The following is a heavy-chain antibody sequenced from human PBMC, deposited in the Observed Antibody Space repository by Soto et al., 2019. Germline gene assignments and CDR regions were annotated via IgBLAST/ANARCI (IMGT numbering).Heavy chain of an antibody. J-gene: IGHJ4*02. Sequence: ASVKVSCKASGYTFTSYYMHWVQQAPGQGLEWMGIINPSGGSTSYAQKFQGRVTMTRDTSTSTVYMELSSLRSEDTAVYYCARVVEDYDSSGIPFDYWGQGTLVTAPQ. D-gene: IGHD3-22*01. V-gene: IGHV1-46*01. CDR2: INPSGGST. CDR1: GYTFTSYY. CDR3: ARVVEDYDSSGIPFDY.